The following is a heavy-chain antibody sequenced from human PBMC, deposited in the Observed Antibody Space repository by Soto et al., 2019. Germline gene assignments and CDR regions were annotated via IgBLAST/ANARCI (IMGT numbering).Heavy chain of an antibody. CDR3: AKVVVVADTGAFDI. D-gene: IGHD2-15*01. CDR2: IKQDASEK. V-gene: IGHV3-7*01. CDR1: GFTFSNYW. J-gene: IGHJ3*02. Sequence: GESLKISCAASGFTFSNYWMTWVRQAPGKGLEWVASIKQDASEKQYVDSVKGRVTISRDNANNLLYLQMNSLRAEDTAVYYCAKVVVVADTGAFDIWGQGTMVTVSS.